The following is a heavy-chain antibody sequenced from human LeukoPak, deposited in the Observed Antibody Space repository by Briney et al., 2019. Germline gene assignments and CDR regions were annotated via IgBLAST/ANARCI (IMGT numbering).Heavy chain of an antibody. Sequence: GGSLRLSCAASGFTFSSYSMNWVRQAPGKGLEWVSFISSSSSYIYYADSVKGRFTISRDNARNSLYLQMNSLRAEDTAVYYCARDPSWDIAVRRPTTYYMDVWGKGTTVTVSS. J-gene: IGHJ6*03. CDR1: GFTFSSYS. V-gene: IGHV3-21*01. D-gene: IGHD6-6*01. CDR3: ARDPSWDIAVRRPTTYYMDV. CDR2: ISSSSSYI.